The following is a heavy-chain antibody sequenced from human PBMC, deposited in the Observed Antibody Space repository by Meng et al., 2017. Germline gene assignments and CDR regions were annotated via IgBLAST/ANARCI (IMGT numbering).Heavy chain of an antibody. CDR1: GFNFSTYS. CDR2: ISRSSSYI. D-gene: IGHD3-16*01. CDR3: ARDMTQVDY. V-gene: IGHV3-21*01. Sequence: GYLVESGGCLVKPGGSLRLSLAASGFNFSTYSMNWVRQAPGKGLEWVSSISRSSSYIYYADSVKGRFTMSRDNAKNSLYLQMNSLRAEDTAVYYCARDMTQVDYWGQGTLVTVSS. J-gene: IGHJ4*02.